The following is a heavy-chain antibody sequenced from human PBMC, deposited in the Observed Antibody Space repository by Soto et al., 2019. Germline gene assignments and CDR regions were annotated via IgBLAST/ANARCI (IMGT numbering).Heavy chain of an antibody. V-gene: IGHV3-74*01. Sequence: GGSLRLSCAASGFTFSPYIMHWVRQAPGKGLVWVSRINTDGSNRDYADSVKGRFTISRDNAKNTLYLQMNSLGAEDTAVYYCAKGGCSSTSCLDYWGQGTLVTVSS. CDR2: INTDGSNR. CDR1: GFTFSPYI. CDR3: AKGGCSSTSCLDY. D-gene: IGHD2-2*01. J-gene: IGHJ4*02.